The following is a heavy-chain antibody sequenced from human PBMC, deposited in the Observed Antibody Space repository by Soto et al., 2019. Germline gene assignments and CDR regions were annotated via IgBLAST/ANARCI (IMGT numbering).Heavy chain of an antibody. J-gene: IGHJ4*02. CDR3: ARAGDNGDRFFDA. CDR1: GYSLTAYY. Sequence: QVRLLQSWAEVKQPGASVKVSCKASGYSLTAYYMHWVRQAPGQGPEWMGWINPNSGNTKYAQPFQGRVTMTRDTSTSTAYMELTGLKSADAAIYYCARAGDNGDRFFDAWGQGTLVTVSS. CDR2: INPNSGNT. V-gene: IGHV1-2*02. D-gene: IGHD7-27*01.